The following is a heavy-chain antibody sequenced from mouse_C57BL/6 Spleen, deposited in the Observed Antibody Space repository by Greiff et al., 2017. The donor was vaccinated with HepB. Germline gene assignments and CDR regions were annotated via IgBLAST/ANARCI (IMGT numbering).Heavy chain of an antibody. D-gene: IGHD2-1*01. V-gene: IGHV1-55*01. CDR2: IYPGSGST. Sequence: QVQLQQPGAELVKPGASVKLSCKASGYTFTSYWIPWVKQRPGQGLEWIGDIYPGSGSTNYNEKFKGKSTLTVDTSSSTAYMQLSSLTSEDSAVYYCARNGYGNSHYAMDYWGQGTSVTVSS. CDR1: GYTFTSYW. CDR3: ARNGYGNSHYAMDY. J-gene: IGHJ4*01.